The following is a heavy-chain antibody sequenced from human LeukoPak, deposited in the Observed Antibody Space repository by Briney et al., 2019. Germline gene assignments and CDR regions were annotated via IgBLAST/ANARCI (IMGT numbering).Heavy chain of an antibody. CDR2: MNPNSGNT. Sequence: GASVKVSCKASGYTFTSYDINWVRQATGQGLEWMGWMNPNSGNTGYAQKFQGRVTMTRNTSISTAYMELSSLRSEDTAVYYCARGEDLVVVPAALPNNWFDPWGQGTLVTVSS. CDR3: ARGEDLVVVPAALPNNWFDP. CDR1: GYTFTSYD. V-gene: IGHV1-8*01. D-gene: IGHD2-2*02. J-gene: IGHJ5*02.